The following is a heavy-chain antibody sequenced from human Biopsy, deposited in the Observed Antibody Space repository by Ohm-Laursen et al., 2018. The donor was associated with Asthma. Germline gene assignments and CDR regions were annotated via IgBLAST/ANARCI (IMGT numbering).Heavy chain of an antibody. V-gene: IGHV1-18*01. CDR3: ARAVDYSHYYGIDV. CDR2: ISVYNGNT. CDR1: GYTFNSAG. J-gene: IGHJ6*02. Sequence: ASAKVSCKTSGYTFNSAGITWVRQAPGQGLEWMGWISVYNGNTKVTQKLQDRVTMITDTSTSTAYMELRSLRSDDTAVYFCARAVDYSHYYGIDVWGQGTTVTVS. D-gene: IGHD3-10*01.